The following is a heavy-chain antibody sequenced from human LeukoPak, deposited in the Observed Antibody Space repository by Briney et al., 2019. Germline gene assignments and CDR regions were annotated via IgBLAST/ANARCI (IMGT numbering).Heavy chain of an antibody. CDR3: AKSNGYGLIDI. CDR2: INHSGST. Sequence: SETLSLTCAVYGGSFSGYYWSWIRQRPGKGLEWIGEINHSGSTNYNPSLKSRVTISLDTSRNQFSLKLNSVTAADTAVYYCAKSNGYGLIDIWGQGTMVTVSS. V-gene: IGHV4-34*01. D-gene: IGHD3-22*01. CDR1: GGSFSGYY. J-gene: IGHJ3*02.